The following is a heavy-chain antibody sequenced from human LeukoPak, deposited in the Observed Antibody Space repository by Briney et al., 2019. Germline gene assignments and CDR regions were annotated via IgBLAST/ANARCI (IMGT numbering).Heavy chain of an antibody. Sequence: SETLSLTCTVSGVSISSYYWSWIRQPPGKGLEWIGYIYYSGSTNYNPSLKSRVTISVDTSKNQFSLKLSSVTAADTAVYYCARDPNLQYYFDYWGQGTLVTVSS. CDR2: IYYSGST. J-gene: IGHJ4*02. V-gene: IGHV4-59*01. CDR1: GVSISSYY. CDR3: ARDPNLQYYFDY.